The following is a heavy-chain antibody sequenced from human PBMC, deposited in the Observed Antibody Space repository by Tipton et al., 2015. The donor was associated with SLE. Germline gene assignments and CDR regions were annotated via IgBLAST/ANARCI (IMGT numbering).Heavy chain of an antibody. CDR1: GAPISSYF. Sequence: TLSLTCFISGAPISSYFWSWVRQPPGKQLEWIGSIFGTGGSNYNPSLESRVTISLDTSANQFSLKLSSATAADTAIYYCAKANGAVGSQVPYWYFDLWAVAPWSLSPQ. CDR3: AKANGAVGSQVPYWYFDL. CDR2: IFGTGGS. V-gene: IGHV4-59*01. D-gene: IGHD1-26*01. J-gene: IGHJ2*01.